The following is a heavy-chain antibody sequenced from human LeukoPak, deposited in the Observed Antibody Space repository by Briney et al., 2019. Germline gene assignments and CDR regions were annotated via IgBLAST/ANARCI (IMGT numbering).Heavy chain of an antibody. CDR1: GFTFSNSA. V-gene: IGHV3-23*01. Sequence: QSGGSLRLSCAASGFTFSNSALSWVRQAPGKGLEWVSDISGSGGSTYYADSVKGRFTISRDNSKNTLYLQMNSLRAEDTAVYYCARVREWGFDIWGQGTMVTVSS. D-gene: IGHD3-16*01. CDR3: ARVREWGFDI. J-gene: IGHJ3*02. CDR2: ISGSGGST.